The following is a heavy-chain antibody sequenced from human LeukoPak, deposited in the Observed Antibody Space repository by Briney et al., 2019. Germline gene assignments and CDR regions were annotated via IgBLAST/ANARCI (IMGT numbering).Heavy chain of an antibody. CDR1: GYSFSSYG. J-gene: IGHJ5*02. D-gene: IGHD2-2*01. Sequence: ASVKVSCKASGYSFSSYGISWVRQAPGQGLEWMGWISVFLGNANFAQKLQGRVTMTTDTSTSTAYMELRSLRSDDTAVYYCARVRDCSSTSCYLTSGSWGQETRLTVS. CDR2: ISVFLGNA. CDR3: ARVRDCSSTSCYLTSGS. V-gene: IGHV1-18*01.